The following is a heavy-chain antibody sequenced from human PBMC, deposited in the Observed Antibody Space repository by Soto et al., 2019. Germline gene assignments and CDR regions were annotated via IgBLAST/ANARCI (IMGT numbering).Heavy chain of an antibody. CDR2: ISGSGGST. J-gene: IGHJ5*02. D-gene: IGHD3-9*01. Sequence: PGGSLRLSCAASGFTFSSYAMSWVRQAPGKGLEWVSAISGSGGSTYYADSVKGRFTISRDNYKNTLYLQMNSLRAEDTAVYYCAKDFRDWSHYDHWGQGTLVTVSS. V-gene: IGHV3-23*01. CDR1: GFTFSSYA. CDR3: AKDFRDWSHYDH.